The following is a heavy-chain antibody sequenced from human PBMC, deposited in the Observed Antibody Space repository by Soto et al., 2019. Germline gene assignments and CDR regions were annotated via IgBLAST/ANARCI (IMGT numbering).Heavy chain of an antibody. J-gene: IGHJ4*02. V-gene: IGHV1-3*01. CDR1: GDTFTHSL. D-gene: IGHD5-18*01. CDR3: SRGGGSCNGVNVDTPTWTLWH. Sequence: QVQLVQSGAEVRKPGASVKVSCKTYGDTFTHSLMHWVRQAPGQRLEWMGWINDANGNTKYSQNFQGRLTITRDTSSTTAYMVLSRLRTEDTAVYYCSRGGGSCNGVNVDTPTWTLWHWGQGTLVTVSS. CDR2: INDANGNT.